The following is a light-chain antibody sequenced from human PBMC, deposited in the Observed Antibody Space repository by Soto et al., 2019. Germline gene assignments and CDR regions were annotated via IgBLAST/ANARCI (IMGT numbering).Light chain of an antibody. V-gene: IGKV4-1*01. CDR2: WAS. J-gene: IGKJ5*01. CDR1: QSILYSSTNRNY. CDR3: QQYYTTPSIT. Sequence: DIVLTQSPVSLAVSLGERATITCKSSQSILYSSTNRNYLAWYQQKPGQPPKLLISWASTRESGVPDRFSGSGSGTDFTLTINSLKAEDVAVYYCQQYYTTPSITFGQGTRLGIK.